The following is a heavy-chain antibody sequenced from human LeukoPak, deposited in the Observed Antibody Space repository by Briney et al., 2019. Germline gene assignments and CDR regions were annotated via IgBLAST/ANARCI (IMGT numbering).Heavy chain of an antibody. CDR3: ASGGFCGSTTCYPNWFDP. J-gene: IGHJ5*02. D-gene: IGHD2-2*01. V-gene: IGHV4-59*01. CDR2: ISYSGST. CDR1: GGSITSYH. Sequence: SETLSLTCTVSGGSITSYHWSWIRQPPGKGLEWIGYISYSGSTNYNPSLKSRVTISIDTSKNQFSLKLSSVSAADTAVYYCASGGFCGSTTCYPNWFDPWGQGTLVTVSS.